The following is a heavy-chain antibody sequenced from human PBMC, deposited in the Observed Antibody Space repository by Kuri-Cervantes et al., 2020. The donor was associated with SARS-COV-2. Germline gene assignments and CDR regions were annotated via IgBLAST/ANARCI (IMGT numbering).Heavy chain of an antibody. V-gene: IGHV4-39*01. J-gene: IGHJ6*03. CDR2: IYHSGST. CDR3: ARHSQGYYYYMDV. Sequence: SETLSLTCTVSGGSISSSSYYWGWIRQPPGKGLEWIGSIYHSGSTYYNPSLKSRVTISVDTSKNQFSLKLSSVTAADTAVYYCARHSQGYYYYMDVWGKGTTVTVSS. CDR1: GGSISSSSYY.